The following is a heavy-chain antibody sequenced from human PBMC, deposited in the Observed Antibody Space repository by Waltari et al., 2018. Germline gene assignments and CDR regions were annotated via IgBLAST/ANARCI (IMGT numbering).Heavy chain of an antibody. CDR1: GGSIGGFY. J-gene: IGHJ5*02. CDR2: IYYTGST. D-gene: IGHD2-21*02. Sequence: QVRLQESGPRLLKHAATRSRSCNVSGGSIGGFYWSWVRQPPGKGLDWIGYIYYTGSTNFNPSLKSRVTMSVDTSKNQCSLKLSSVTAADTAFYYCARVGGADCEWFDPWGQGTLVTVSS. CDR3: ARVGGADCEWFDP. V-gene: IGHV4-59*01.